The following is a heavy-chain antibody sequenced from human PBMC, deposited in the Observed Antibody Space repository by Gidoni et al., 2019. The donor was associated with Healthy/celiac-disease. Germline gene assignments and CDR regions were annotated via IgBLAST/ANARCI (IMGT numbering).Heavy chain of an antibody. V-gene: IGHV2-26*01. Sequence: QVTLKESGPVLGKPTETITLTCTVSGFSLSNARMGVSWIRQPPGKALEWLAHIFSNDEKSYSTSLKSMLTISKDTSKSQVVLTMPNMDPVDTATYYCARVLVGATWEYYFDYWGQGTLVTVSS. D-gene: IGHD1-26*01. CDR2: IFSNDEK. CDR1: GFSLSNARMG. CDR3: ARVLVGATWEYYFDY. J-gene: IGHJ4*02.